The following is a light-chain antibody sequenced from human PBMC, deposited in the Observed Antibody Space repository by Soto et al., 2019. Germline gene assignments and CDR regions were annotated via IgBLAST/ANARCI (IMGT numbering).Light chain of an antibody. CDR2: WAS. Sequence: DIVMTQSPYSLAVSLVDMATVNCKSSQSVLYTSNKKNYLAWYQQKPGQPPKLLILWASTRESVVPARLIGSGSGTDFTLTISSLQAEDVAVYYCQQYYENPRTFGQGTKVEVK. J-gene: IGKJ1*01. V-gene: IGKV4-1*01. CDR1: QSVLYTSNKKNY. CDR3: QQYYENPRT.